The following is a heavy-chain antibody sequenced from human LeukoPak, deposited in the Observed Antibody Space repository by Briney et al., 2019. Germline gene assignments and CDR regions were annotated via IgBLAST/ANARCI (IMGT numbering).Heavy chain of an antibody. J-gene: IGHJ4*02. CDR1: GFTFSSYA. Sequence: GGSLRLSCAASGFTFSSYAMSWVRQAPGKGLEWVSGISGSGANTYYADSVKGRFTISSDNSKNTLYLQMNSLRAEDTAVYYCAKAVTGSHHTGLGSWGQGTLVTVSS. D-gene: IGHD2-8*02. V-gene: IGHV3-23*01. CDR3: AKAVTGSHHTGLGS. CDR2: ISGSGANT.